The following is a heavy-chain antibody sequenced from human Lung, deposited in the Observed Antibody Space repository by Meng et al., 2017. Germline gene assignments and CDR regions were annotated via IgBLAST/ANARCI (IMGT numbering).Heavy chain of an antibody. Sequence: LVRAWHEVKKPGASLKLSCKPSGYTFAAYWIHWLRQAPGQGLEWMGRIDPNNDHTQYAQNFQGRVTMTSDTSISTVYMELNGLRSDDTAVYYCARDEDISAAGKLFGDYWGQGTLVTVSS. CDR3: ARDEDISAAGKLFGDY. CDR1: GYTFAAYW. D-gene: IGHD6-13*01. J-gene: IGHJ4*02. CDR2: IDPNNDHT. V-gene: IGHV1-2*06.